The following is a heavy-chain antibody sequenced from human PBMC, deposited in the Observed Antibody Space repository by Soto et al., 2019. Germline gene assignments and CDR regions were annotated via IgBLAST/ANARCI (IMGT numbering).Heavy chain of an antibody. Sequence: SGPTLVKPTQTLTLTCTFSGFSLSTSGVGVGWIRQPPGKALEWLALIYWDDDKRYSPSLKSRLTITKDTSKNQVVLTMTNMDPVDTATYYCAHIGSSWYVFSVDFDYWGQGTLVTVSS. V-gene: IGHV2-5*02. CDR2: IYWDDDK. CDR1: GFSLSTSGVG. J-gene: IGHJ4*02. D-gene: IGHD6-13*01. CDR3: AHIGSSWYVFSVDFDY.